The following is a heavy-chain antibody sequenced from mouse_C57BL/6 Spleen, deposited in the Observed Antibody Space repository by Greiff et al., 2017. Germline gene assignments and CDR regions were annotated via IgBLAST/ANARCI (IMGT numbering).Heavy chain of an antibody. CDR3: ARSCCSYSWFAY. CDR1: GFTFTDYY. D-gene: IGHD1-1*01. J-gene: IGHJ3*01. V-gene: IGHV1-26*01. CDR2: INPNNGGT. Sequence: EVQLQQSGPELVKPGASVKISCKASGFTFTDYYMNWVKQSPGKSLEWIGDINPNNGGTSYTQKFKGKATLTVDKSSSTAYMELRSLTSEDSSVYDCARSCCSYSWFAYWGQGTLVTVSA.